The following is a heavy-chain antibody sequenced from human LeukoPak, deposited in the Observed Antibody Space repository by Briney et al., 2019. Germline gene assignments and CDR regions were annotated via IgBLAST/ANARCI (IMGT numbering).Heavy chain of an antibody. CDR2: IYYTGSS. D-gene: IGHD3-10*01. J-gene: IGHJ5*02. V-gene: IGHV4-39*07. CDR3: ASGVEGMSP. CDR1: GGSISSSRYY. Sequence: SETLSLTCTVSGGSISSSRYYWGWIRLPPGKGLEWIGSIYYTGSSYYNPSLKSRVTISVDTSKNQFSLKLISVTAADTAVYYCASGVEGMSPWGQGTLVTVSS.